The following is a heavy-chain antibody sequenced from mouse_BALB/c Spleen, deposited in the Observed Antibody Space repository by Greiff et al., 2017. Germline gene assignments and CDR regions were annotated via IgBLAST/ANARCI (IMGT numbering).Heavy chain of an antibody. CDR3: ASPFTTATGYYAMDY. CDR1: GYTFTSYW. J-gene: IGHJ4*01. Sequence: VQLQQSGAELAKPGASVKMSCKASGYTFTSYWMHWVKQRPGQGLEWIGYINPSTGYTEYNQKFKDKATLTADNSSSTAYMQLNSLTSEDSAVYYGASPFTTATGYYAMDYWGQGTSVTVSS. D-gene: IGHD1-2*01. V-gene: IGHV1-7*01. CDR2: INPSTGYT.